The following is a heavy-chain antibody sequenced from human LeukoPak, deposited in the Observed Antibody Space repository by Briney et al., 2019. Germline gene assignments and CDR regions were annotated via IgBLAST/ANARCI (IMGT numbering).Heavy chain of an antibody. CDR3: AGSTPGSTTYDY. D-gene: IGHD3-10*01. V-gene: IGHV4-59*01. Sequence: SETLSLTCTVSGGSISNYYWSWIRQPPGKGLEWIGYISFSGSTNYNPSLKSRVTISLDTSKSQFSLRLTSVTAADTAVFYCAGSTPGSTTYDYWGLGTLVTVSS. CDR1: GGSISNYY. CDR2: ISFSGST. J-gene: IGHJ4*02.